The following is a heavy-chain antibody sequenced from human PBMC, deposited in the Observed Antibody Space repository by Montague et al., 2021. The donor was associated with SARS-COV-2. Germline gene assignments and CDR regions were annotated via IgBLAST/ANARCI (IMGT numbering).Heavy chain of an antibody. CDR2: IYSSGSA. CDR1: GSSITSYY. D-gene: IGHD3-10*01. V-gene: IGHV4-59*12. J-gene: IGHJ6*02. Sequence: SETLSLTCTVSGSSITSYYWSWIRQAPGKGLEWIAYIYSSGSASYNPSLRSRVTMSVDKSTNQFSLRLNSVTAADTAVYYCASSGGYYYYYQGVDVWGQGTTVTVSS. CDR3: ASSGGYYYYYQGVDV.